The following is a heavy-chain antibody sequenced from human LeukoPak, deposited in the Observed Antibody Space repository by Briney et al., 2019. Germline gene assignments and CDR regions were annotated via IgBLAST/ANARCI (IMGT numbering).Heavy chain of an antibody. V-gene: IGHV4-39*01. CDR2: IFYSGIT. CDR1: GGSISSSGSY. CDR3: GRHVGRAFDPGYYDSSGYQRPFGY. Sequence: PSETLSLTCTVSGGSISSSGSYWGWIRQPPGKGLEWVGSIFYSGITYYNPSLKSRVTISVDTSKNQLSLKLSSATAGDTVVYYCGRHVGRAFDPGYYDSSGYQRPFGYWGKGTLVTVSS. J-gene: IGHJ4*02. D-gene: IGHD3-22*01.